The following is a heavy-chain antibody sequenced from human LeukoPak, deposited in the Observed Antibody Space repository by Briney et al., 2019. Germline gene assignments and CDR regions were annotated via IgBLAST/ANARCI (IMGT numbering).Heavy chain of an antibody. CDR1: GFTFSSYS. CDR3: AKGGVYSYGPEYYFDY. D-gene: IGHD5-18*01. V-gene: IGHV3-48*01. J-gene: IGHJ4*02. Sequence: GGSLRLSCAASGFTFSSYSMNWVRQAPGKGLEWVSYISSASGSIYYADSVKGRFTISRDNSKNTLYLQMNSLRAEDTAVYYCAKGGVYSYGPEYYFDYWGQGTLVTVSS. CDR2: ISSASGSI.